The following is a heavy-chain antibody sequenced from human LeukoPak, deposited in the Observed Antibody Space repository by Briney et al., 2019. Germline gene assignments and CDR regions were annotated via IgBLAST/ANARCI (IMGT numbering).Heavy chain of an antibody. CDR2: IYTSGST. Sequence: SETLSLTCTVSGGSISSYYWSWIRQPAGKGLEWIGRIYTSGSTNYNPSLKSRVTMSVDTSKNQFTLKLSSVTAADTAVYYCARDRYYYDSSGYYYLDYWGQGTLVTVSS. V-gene: IGHV4-4*07. J-gene: IGHJ4*02. D-gene: IGHD3-22*01. CDR3: ARDRYYYDSSGYYYLDY. CDR1: GGSISSYY.